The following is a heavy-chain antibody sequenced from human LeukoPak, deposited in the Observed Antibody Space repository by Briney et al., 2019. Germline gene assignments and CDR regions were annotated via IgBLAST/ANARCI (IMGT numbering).Heavy chain of an antibody. CDR1: GFTFSSYA. J-gene: IGHJ4*02. CDR3: AKDRDSYCGGDCYSSPVDY. D-gene: IGHD2-21*02. CDR2: ISGSGGST. Sequence: GRSLRLSCAASGFTFSSYAMSWVRQAPGKGLEWVSAISGSGGSTYYADSVKGRFTISRDNSKNTLYLQMNSLRAEDTAVYYCAKDRDSYCGGDCYSSPVDYWGQGTLVTVSS. V-gene: IGHV3-23*01.